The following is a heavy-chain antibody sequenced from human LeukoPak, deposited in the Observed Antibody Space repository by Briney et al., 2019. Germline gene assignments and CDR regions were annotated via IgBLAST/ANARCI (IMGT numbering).Heavy chain of an antibody. J-gene: IGHJ4*02. V-gene: IGHV3-53*01. Sequence: PGGSLRLSCAASGFIVSSNYMSWVRQAPGKGLEWVSVIYSSGKTYYADSVKGRFTISRDNSKNTLYLQMNSLSADDTAIYYCAREPTLWGQGTLVTVSS. CDR1: GFIVSSNY. CDR3: AREPTL. CDR2: IYSSGKT.